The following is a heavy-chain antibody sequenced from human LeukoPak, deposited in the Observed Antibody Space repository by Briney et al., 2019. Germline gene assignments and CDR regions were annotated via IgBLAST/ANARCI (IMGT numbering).Heavy chain of an antibody. CDR3: AKDRGATLDY. D-gene: IGHD1-26*01. J-gene: IGHJ4*02. CDR1: GFTFSSYS. Sequence: GSLRLSCAASGFTFSSYSMNWVRQAPGKGLEWVSSISSSSSYIYYADSVKGRFTISRDNAKNSLYLQMNSLGAEDTAVYYCAKDRGATLDYWGQGTLVTVSS. V-gene: IGHV3-21*01. CDR2: ISSSSSYI.